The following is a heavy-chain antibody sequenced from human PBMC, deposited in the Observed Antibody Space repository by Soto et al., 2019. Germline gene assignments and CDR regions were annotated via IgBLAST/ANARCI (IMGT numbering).Heavy chain of an antibody. J-gene: IGHJ4*02. D-gene: IGHD3-22*01. Sequence: QVQLQESGPGLVKPSGTLSLTCAVSGGSISSSNWWSWVCQPPGKGLEWIGEIYHSGSTNYNPSLKSRVTISVDKSKNQFSLKLSSVTAADTAVYYCARGRTYYYDSSGYYWDYWGQGTLVTVSS. CDR3: ARGRTYYYDSSGYYWDY. CDR1: GGSISSSNW. V-gene: IGHV4-4*02. CDR2: IYHSGST.